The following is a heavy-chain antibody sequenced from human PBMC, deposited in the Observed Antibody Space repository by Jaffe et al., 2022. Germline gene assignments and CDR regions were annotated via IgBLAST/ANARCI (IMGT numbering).Heavy chain of an antibody. CDR1: GYSISSGYY. J-gene: IGHJ6*03. Sequence: QVQLQESGPGLVKPSETLSLTCAVSGYSISSGYYWGWIRQPPGKGLEWIGSIYHSGSTYYNPSLKSRVTISVDTSKNQFSLKLSSVTAADTAVYYCARHIIYGDYGPSYYYYYMDVWGKGTTVTVSS. V-gene: IGHV4-38-2*01. CDR2: IYHSGST. D-gene: IGHD4-17*01. CDR3: ARHIIYGDYGPSYYYYYMDV.